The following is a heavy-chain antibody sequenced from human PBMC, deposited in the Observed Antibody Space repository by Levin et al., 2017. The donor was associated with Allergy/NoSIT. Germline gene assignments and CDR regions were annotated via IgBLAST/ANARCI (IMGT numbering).Heavy chain of an antibody. J-gene: IGHJ6*02. V-gene: IGHV3-23*01. CDR2: ISGSGART. D-gene: IGHD2-2*01. Sequence: GGSLRRSCAASGFTFSSYAMSWVRQAPGKGLEWVSGISGSGARTYYADSVKGRFTISRDNSKNTLYLQMNSLRAEDTAVYYCAAGSCSSTSCSGFYGMDVWGQGTTVTVSS. CDR3: AAGSCSSTSCSGFYGMDV. CDR1: GFTFSSYA.